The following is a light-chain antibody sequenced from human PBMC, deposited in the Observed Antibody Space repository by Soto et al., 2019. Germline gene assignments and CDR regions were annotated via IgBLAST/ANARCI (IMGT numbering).Light chain of an antibody. V-gene: IGLV2-14*01. CDR1: SGDIGSYNR. CDR2: EVT. J-gene: IGLJ1*01. Sequence: QSFLTQPASVSGSPGQSITISCTGTSGDIGSYNRVSWYQQHPGEAPKLIIYEVTDRPSGVSNRFSGSKSGNTASLTISGLQAEDEAEYYCSSYTNINTRACVFGTGTKVTVL. CDR3: SSYTNINTRACV.